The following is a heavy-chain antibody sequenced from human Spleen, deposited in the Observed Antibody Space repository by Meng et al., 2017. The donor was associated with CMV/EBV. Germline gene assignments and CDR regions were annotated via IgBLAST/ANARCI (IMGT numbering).Heavy chain of an antibody. CDR1: GFAVSSNY. V-gene: IGHV3-53*05. Sequence: GESLKISCTASGFAVSSNYMSWVRQAPGKGLEWVSVIYGGGSTYYADSVVGRFTIYRDNAKKSVYLQMNSLKPEDTALYYCAKGPGYQAAKFYVDYWGQGTLVTVSS. CDR2: IYGGGST. J-gene: IGHJ4*02. D-gene: IGHD6-25*01. CDR3: AKGPGYQAAKFYVDY.